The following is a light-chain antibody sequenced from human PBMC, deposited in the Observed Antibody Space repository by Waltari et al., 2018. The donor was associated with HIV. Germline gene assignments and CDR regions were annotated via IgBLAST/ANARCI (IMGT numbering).Light chain of an antibody. CDR2: DVS. CDR3: SSYTISSTLV. J-gene: IGLJ2*01. CDR1: SSDVGGYNY. V-gene: IGLV2-14*01. Sequence: QSALTQPASVSGSPGQSITISCTGTSSDVGGYNYVSWYQQHPGKAPKLMIYDVSNRPSGVSKRCSGSKSGNTASLTISGLQAEYEADYYCSSYTISSTLVFGGGTKLTVL.